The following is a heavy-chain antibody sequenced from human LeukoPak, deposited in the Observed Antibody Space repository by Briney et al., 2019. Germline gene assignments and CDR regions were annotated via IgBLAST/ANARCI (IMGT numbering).Heavy chain of an antibody. CDR1: GGSISSGDYY. D-gene: IGHD1-26*01. J-gene: IGHJ4*02. CDR3: ARDTGWDQFDY. CDR2: IYYSGST. Sequence: PSQTLSLTCTVSGGSISSGDYYWSWIRQPPGKGLEWIGYIYYSGSTYYNPSLKSRVTISVDTSKNQFSLKLSSVTATDTAVYYCARDTGWDQFDYWGQGTLVTVSS. V-gene: IGHV4-30-4*01.